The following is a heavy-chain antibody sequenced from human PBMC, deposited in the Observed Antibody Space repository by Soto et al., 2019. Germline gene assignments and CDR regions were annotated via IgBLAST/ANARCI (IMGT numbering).Heavy chain of an antibody. D-gene: IGHD4-17*01. Sequence: XATLSLTGTVSGGSISSSSDYWGWIRQPPGKGLEWIGTIYYSGSTYYNPSLKSRVTISVDTSKNQFSLKLSSVTATDTAVYYCARHGNTVNTGYYYGMDVWGQGTTVTVSS. J-gene: IGHJ6*02. CDR1: GGSISSSSDY. CDR3: ARHGNTVNTGYYYGMDV. CDR2: IYYSGST. V-gene: IGHV4-39*01.